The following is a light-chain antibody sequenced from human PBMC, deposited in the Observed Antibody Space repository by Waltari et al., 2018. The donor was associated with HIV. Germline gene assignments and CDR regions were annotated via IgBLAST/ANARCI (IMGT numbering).Light chain of an antibody. Sequence: QSVLTQPPSASGTPGQRVTISCSGSRSNIGSTIVNWYQQLPGTAPKLLIYSNNQRPSGVPDRFSGSKSGTSASLAISGLQSEDEADYYCAAWEDSLNGWVFGGGTKLTVL. CDR2: SNN. V-gene: IGLV1-44*01. CDR3: AAWEDSLNGWV. J-gene: IGLJ3*02. CDR1: RSNIGSTI.